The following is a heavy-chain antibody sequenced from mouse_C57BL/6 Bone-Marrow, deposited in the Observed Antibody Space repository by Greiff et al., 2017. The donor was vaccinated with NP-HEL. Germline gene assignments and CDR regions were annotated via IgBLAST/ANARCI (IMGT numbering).Heavy chain of an antibody. CDR3: ARDGAFTTGVARGFAY. CDR2: ISYDGSN. J-gene: IGHJ3*01. CDR1: GYSITSGYY. D-gene: IGHD1-1*01. Sequence: EVQLQQSGPGLVKPSQSLSLTCSVTGYSITSGYYWPWIRQFPGTQLEWLGSISYDGSNNYNPSLKNRISITHDTSKNQFFLKLNSMTTEDTATYYCARDGAFTTGVARGFAYWGQGTLVTVSA. V-gene: IGHV3-6*01.